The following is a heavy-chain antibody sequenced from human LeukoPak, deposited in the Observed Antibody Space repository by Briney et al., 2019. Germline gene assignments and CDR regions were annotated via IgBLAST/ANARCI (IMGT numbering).Heavy chain of an antibody. D-gene: IGHD3-22*01. V-gene: IGHV1-2*02. J-gene: IGHJ2*01. CDR1: GYTFTGYY. CDR3: ASDTYYYDSSGPLDL. Sequence: ASVKVSCKASGYTFTGYYMHWVRQAPGQGLEWMGWINPNSGGTNYAQKFQGRVTMTRDTSTSTAYMELRSLRSDDTAVYYCASDTYYYDSSGPLDLWGRGTLVTVSS. CDR2: INPNSGGT.